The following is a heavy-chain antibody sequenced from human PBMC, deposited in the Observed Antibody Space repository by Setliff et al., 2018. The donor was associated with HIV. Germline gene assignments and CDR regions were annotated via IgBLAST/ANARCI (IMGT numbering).Heavy chain of an antibody. CDR3: ARGVPLLPPHY. J-gene: IGHJ4*02. Sequence: SETLSLTCTVSGGSISSNNYYWGWIRQPPGKGLEWIGSIFYSETAYYGGRTYYSPSLKSRVTISVDTSKSQFSLKLSSVTAADTAVYYCARGVPLLPPHYWGQGTLVTVSS. V-gene: IGHV4-39*07. D-gene: IGHD2-21*02. CDR2: IFYSETAYYGGRT. CDR1: GGSISSNNYY.